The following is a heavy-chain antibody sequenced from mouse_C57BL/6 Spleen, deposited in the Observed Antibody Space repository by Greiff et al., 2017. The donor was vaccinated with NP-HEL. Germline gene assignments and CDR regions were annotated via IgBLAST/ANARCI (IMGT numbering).Heavy chain of an antibody. CDR2: IYPGDGDT. Sequence: QVQLQHSGPELVKPGASVKISCKASGYAFSSSWMNWVKQRPGKGLEWIGRIYPGDGDTNYNGKFKGKATLTADKSSSTAYMQLSSLTSEDSAVYFCAGYYYGSSYPYFDVWGTGTTVTVSS. V-gene: IGHV1-82*01. J-gene: IGHJ1*03. CDR1: GYAFSSSW. D-gene: IGHD1-1*01. CDR3: AGYYYGSSYPYFDV.